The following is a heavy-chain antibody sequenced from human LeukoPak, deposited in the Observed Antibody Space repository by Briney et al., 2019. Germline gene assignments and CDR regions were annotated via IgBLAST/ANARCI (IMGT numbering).Heavy chain of an antibody. V-gene: IGHV6-1*01. CDR2: TYYRSKWYN. CDR1: GDSVSSNSAA. CDR3: VRDLRTSTYGMDV. Sequence: SQTLSLTCALSGDSVSSNSAAWNWIRQSPSRGLEWLGRTYYRSKWYNDYAVSVKSRITIKPDTSKNQFSLQLNSVTPEDTAVYYCVRDLRTSTYGMDVWGQGTTVTVSS. J-gene: IGHJ6*02. D-gene: IGHD2-2*01.